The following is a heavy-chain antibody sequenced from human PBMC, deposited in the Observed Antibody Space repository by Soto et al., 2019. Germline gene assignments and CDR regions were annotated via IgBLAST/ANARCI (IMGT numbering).Heavy chain of an antibody. CDR3: ARDWLGKYLDY. Sequence: QVQLVESGGGVVQPGTSLRLSCAASGFTFSSYGMHWVRQAPGKGLEWVAVIWYDGSTKYYADSVRGRFTISRDRSKNTLYLQMNSLRAEDTAVYSCARDWLGKYLDYWGQGTLVTVSS. D-gene: IGHD6-19*01. V-gene: IGHV3-33*01. CDR2: IWYDGSTK. CDR1: GFTFSSYG. J-gene: IGHJ4*02.